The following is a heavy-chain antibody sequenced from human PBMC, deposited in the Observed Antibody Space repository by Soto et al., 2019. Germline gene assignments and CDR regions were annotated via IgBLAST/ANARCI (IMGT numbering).Heavy chain of an antibody. D-gene: IGHD6-19*01. Sequence: EVQLLESGGGLVQPGGSLRLSCAASGFTFSSYAMSWVRQAPGKGLEWVSAISGSGGSAYYADSVKGRFTISRDNSKNTLSLQINSLRAEDTAIYYCAKRASFNSGWFDYWGQGTLVTVSS. CDR2: ISGSGGSA. CDR1: GFTFSSYA. V-gene: IGHV3-23*01. J-gene: IGHJ4*02. CDR3: AKRASFNSGWFDY.